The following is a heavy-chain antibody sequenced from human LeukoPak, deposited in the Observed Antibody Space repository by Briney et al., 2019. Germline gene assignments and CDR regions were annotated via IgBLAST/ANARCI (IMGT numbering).Heavy chain of an antibody. D-gene: IGHD3-10*02. CDR3: AELGITMIGGV. J-gene: IGHJ6*04. CDR2: ISWDGLMT. CDR1: GFTFDDYA. Sequence: GGSLRLSCAASGFTFDDYAMHWVRQVPGKGLEWVSLISWDGLMTYYADSVKGRFTISRDNAKNSLYLQMNSLRAEDTAVYYCAELGITMIGGVWGKGTTVTISS. V-gene: IGHV3-43D*03.